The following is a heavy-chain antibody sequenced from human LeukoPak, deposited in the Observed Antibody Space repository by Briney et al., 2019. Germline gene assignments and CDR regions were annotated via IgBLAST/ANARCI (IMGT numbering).Heavy chain of an antibody. V-gene: IGHV3-7*01. Sequence: VANIKQDGSEKYYVDSVKGRFTISRDNAKNSLSLQMNGLRVEDTAVYYCARAGSFWHYVYWGQGTLVTVSS. CDR2: IKQDGSEK. J-gene: IGHJ4*02. D-gene: IGHD1-7*01. CDR3: ARAGSFWHYVY.